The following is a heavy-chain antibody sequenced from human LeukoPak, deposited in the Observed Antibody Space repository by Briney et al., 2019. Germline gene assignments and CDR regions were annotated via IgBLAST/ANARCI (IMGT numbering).Heavy chain of an antibody. CDR1: GFTFKNYA. V-gene: IGHV3-23*01. D-gene: IGHD5-12*01. CDR2: ISGSGGST. CDR3: AKDIVATMMGDFDC. J-gene: IGHJ4*02. Sequence: GGSLRLSCAASGFTFKNYAMSWVRQAPGKGLEWVSAISGSGGSTYDADSVKGRFTISRDNSKNTLYLQMNSLRAEDMAIYYCAKDIVATMMGDFDCWGQGTLVTVSS.